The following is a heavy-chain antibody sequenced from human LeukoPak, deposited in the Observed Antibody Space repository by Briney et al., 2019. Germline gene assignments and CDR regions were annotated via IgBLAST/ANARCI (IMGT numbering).Heavy chain of an antibody. CDR1: GFTVSSNY. Sequence: AGGSLRLSCAASGFTVSSNYMSWVRQAPGKGLEWVGEINHSGSTNYNPSLKSRVTISVDTSKNQFSLKLSSVTAADTAVYYCARLRRYYFDYWGQGTLVTVSS. V-gene: IGHV4-34*01. D-gene: IGHD3-10*01. CDR2: INHSGST. J-gene: IGHJ4*02. CDR3: ARLRRYYFDY.